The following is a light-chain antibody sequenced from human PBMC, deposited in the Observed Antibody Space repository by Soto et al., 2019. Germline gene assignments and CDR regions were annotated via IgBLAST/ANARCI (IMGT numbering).Light chain of an antibody. CDR1: SSDVGGYNY. Sequence: QSVLTQPASVSGSPGQSITISCTGTSSDVGGYNYVSWYQQHPGKAPKLMIYEVSNRPSGVSNLFSGSKSGNTASLTISGLQAEDEADYYCSSYTSSSTSFGTGTKVTVL. J-gene: IGLJ1*01. V-gene: IGLV2-14*01. CDR3: SSYTSSSTS. CDR2: EVS.